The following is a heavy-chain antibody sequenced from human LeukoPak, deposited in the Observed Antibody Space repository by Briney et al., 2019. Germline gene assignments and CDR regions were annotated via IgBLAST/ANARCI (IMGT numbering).Heavy chain of an antibody. CDR3: ARDGQGGS. V-gene: IGHV4-61*02. Sequence: NPSQTLSLTCTVSGSSISSGSYYWSWIRQPAGKGLEWIGRIYTSGTTNYNPSLKSRVTISADTSKNQFSLKLSSVTAADTAVYYCARDGQGGSWGQGTLVTVSS. CDR1: GSSISSGSYY. CDR2: IYTSGTT. J-gene: IGHJ5*02.